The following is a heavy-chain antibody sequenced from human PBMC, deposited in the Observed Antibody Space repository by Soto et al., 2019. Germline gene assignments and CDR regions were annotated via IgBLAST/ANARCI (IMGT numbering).Heavy chain of an antibody. CDR1: GFTFKNFA. D-gene: IGHD3-10*01. CDR3: AKDSVAYNGEWDWFDL. Sequence: EVQLLESGGGLVQPGGSLRLSCAASGFTFKNFAVSWVRQAPGKGMEWVSAIGGSGSSANYADSVKGRFTVSRDDFKGTLYLQMGGLRVDDTALYYCAKDSVAYNGEWDWFDLWGQGTLVTVSS. J-gene: IGHJ5*02. CDR2: IGGSGSSA. V-gene: IGHV3-23*01.